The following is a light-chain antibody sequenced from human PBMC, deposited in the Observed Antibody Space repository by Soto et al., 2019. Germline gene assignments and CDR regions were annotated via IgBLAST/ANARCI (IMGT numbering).Light chain of an antibody. CDR3: SSYTTSSTVV. J-gene: IGLJ2*01. CDR1: SSDVGGYNY. Sequence: QSVLSQPASVSGSPGQSITISCTGTSSDVGGYNYVSWYQQHPGKVPKLMIYDVSIRPSGVSNRFSGSKSGNTASLTISGLQAEDEADYYCSSYTTSSTVVFGGGTKVTVL. CDR2: DVS. V-gene: IGLV2-14*03.